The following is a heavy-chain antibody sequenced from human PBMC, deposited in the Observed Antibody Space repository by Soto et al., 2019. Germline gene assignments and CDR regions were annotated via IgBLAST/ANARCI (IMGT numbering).Heavy chain of an antibody. D-gene: IGHD6-6*01. Sequence: ASVKVSCKTSGYTFTSYGISWVRQAPGQGLEWMGWISGYNGNTNYAQKLQGRVTMTTDTSTSTAYMELRSLRSDDTAVYYCARDTWIVAARPAYYGLDVWGQGTTVTVSS. CDR1: GYTFTSYG. V-gene: IGHV1-18*04. CDR2: ISGYNGNT. CDR3: ARDTWIVAARPAYYGLDV. J-gene: IGHJ6*02.